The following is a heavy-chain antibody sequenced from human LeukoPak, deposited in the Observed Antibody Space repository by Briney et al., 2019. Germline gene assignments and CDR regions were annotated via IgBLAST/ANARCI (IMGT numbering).Heavy chain of an antibody. V-gene: IGHV3-30*02. CDR1: GFPFSSYG. J-gene: IGHJ4*02. CDR2: IRYDGSNK. D-gene: IGHD2-2*02. Sequence: GSLRLSLAASGFPFSSYGMHWVRPAPGKGLEWVAFIRYDGSNKYYADSVKGRFTISRDNSKNTLYLQMNSLRAEDTAVYYCAKSCSSTSCYTPPLDYWGQGTLVTVSS. CDR3: AKSCSSTSCYTPPLDY.